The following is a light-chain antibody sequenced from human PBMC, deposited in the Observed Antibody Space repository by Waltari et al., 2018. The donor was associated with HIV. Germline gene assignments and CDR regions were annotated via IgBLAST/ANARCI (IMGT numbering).Light chain of an antibody. V-gene: IGLV2-14*01. Sequence: QSALTQPASVSGSLGQSITLSCTGTSSDIGGYDYVSCYQQHPAMAAKLLIFEVAKRPSGVASRFNAAKAGKTASLTIVGLQAEDEADYYCSSYTSSISLVVFGGGTKLTVL. CDR2: EVA. CDR1: SSDIGGYDY. J-gene: IGLJ3*02. CDR3: SSYTSSISLVV.